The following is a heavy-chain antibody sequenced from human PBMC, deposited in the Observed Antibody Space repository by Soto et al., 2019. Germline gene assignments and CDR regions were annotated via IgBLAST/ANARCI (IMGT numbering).Heavy chain of an antibody. CDR3: AHSWYCSGGSCYDTYDFAN. V-gene: IGHV2-5*02. CDR2: IYWDDDQ. J-gene: IGHJ4*01. CDR1: GFSLSTSGVG. D-gene: IGHD2-15*01. Sequence: QITLKESGPTLVKPTQTLTLTCTFSGFSLSTSGVGVGWIRQPPGKALEWLALIYWDDDQRYSPSLNSRLTTATDTSKNQVVLTMTNRDPVDTATYYCAHSWYCSGGSCYDTYDFANWGHGTIVTVAS.